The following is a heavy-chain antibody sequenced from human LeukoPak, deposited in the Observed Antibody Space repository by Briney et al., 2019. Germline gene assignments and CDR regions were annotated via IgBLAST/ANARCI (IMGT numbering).Heavy chain of an antibody. J-gene: IGHJ4*02. CDR1: GYTLTELS. V-gene: IGHV1-24*01. CDR3: ATEPLSGSYRGYYFDY. D-gene: IGHD1-26*01. Sequence: ASVKVSCKVSGYTLTELSMHWERQAPGKGLEWMGGFDPEDGETIYAQKFQGRVTMTEDTSTDTAYMELSSLRSEDTAVYYCATEPLSGSYRGYYFDYWGQGTLVTVSS. CDR2: FDPEDGET.